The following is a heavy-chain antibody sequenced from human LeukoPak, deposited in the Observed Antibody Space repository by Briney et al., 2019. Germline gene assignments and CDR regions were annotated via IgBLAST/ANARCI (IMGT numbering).Heavy chain of an antibody. D-gene: IGHD6-19*01. CDR3: AKEPSSSGAEHFDY. CDR1: GFTFGSYS. J-gene: IGHJ4*02. V-gene: IGHV3-21*01. CDR2: ISSRSSYI. Sequence: PGGSVRLSCAASGFTFGSYSMNWVRQAPGKGLEWVSSISSRSSYIYYADSVKGRFTISRDNAKNSLYLQMNSLRAEDTAVYYCAKEPSSSGAEHFDYWGQGTLVTVSS.